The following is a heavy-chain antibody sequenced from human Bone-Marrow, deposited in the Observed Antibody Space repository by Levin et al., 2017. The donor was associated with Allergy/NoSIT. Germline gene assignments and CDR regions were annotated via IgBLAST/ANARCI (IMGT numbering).Heavy chain of an antibody. CDR3: AKNYYGSGSYDRDICFDY. Sequence: GGSLRLSCAVSGFTLSTYAVHWVRQAPGEGLEWVAYMSYDGSKQYYADSVKGRFIISRDNSKNTLYLQMNSLRAEDTAVYYCAKNYYGSGSYDRDICFDYWGQGTLVTVSS. J-gene: IGHJ4*02. D-gene: IGHD3-10*01. CDR1: GFTLSTYA. V-gene: IGHV3-30-3*02. CDR2: MSYDGSKQ.